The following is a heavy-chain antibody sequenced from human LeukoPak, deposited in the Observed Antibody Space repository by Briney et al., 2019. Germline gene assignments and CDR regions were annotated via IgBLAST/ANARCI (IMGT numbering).Heavy chain of an antibody. V-gene: IGHV4-39*01. J-gene: IGHJ5*02. CDR2: IYNSGST. CDR3: ARQAYSSNLGWFDP. D-gene: IGHD6-13*01. CDR1: GGSISSSTYY. Sequence: PETLSLTCSVSGGSISSSTYYWGWIRQPPGKGLEWIGNIYNSGSTYYNPSLKSRVTISVDTSKNQFSLKLSSVTAADTAVYYCARQAYSSNLGWFDPWGQGTLVTVSS.